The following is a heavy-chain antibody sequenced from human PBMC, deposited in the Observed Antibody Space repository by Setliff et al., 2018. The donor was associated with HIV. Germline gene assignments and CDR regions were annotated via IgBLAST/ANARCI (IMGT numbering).Heavy chain of an antibody. CDR2: VYSSGST. CDR1: GGSIGIRSYF. CDR3: ASGQWLENAFDI. J-gene: IGHJ3*02. Sequence: PSETLSLTCTVSGGSIGIRSYFWGWIRQPPGKGLEWIGSVYSSGSTYYNPSLKSRVTVSVDTSKDQFSLRLSSVTVADTAVYYCASGQWLENAFDIWGQGTVVTV. D-gene: IGHD6-19*01. V-gene: IGHV4-39*01.